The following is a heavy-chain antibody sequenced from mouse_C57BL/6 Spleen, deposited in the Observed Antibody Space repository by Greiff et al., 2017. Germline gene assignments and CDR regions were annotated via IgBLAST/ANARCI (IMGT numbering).Heavy chain of an antibody. CDR3: ATRITTVVAEDY. CDR2: IHPNSGST. CDR1: GYTFTSYW. J-gene: IGHJ2*01. D-gene: IGHD1-1*01. Sequence: QVQLQQPGAELVKPGASVKLSCKASGYTFTSYWMHWVKQRPGQGLEWIGMIHPNSGSTNYNEKFKSKATLTVDKSSSTAYMQLSSLTSEDSAVYDCATRITTVVAEDYWGQGTTLTVSS. V-gene: IGHV1-64*01.